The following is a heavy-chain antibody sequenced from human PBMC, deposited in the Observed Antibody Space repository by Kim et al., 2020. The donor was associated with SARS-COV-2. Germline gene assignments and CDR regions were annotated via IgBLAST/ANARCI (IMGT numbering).Heavy chain of an antibody. J-gene: IGHJ6*02. Sequence: SVKVSCKASGGTFSSYAISWVRQAPGQGLEWMGGIIPIFGTANYAQKFQGRVTITADESTSTAYMELSSLRSEDTAVYYCARDGDFWSGTSYYYYYGMDVWGQGTTVTVSS. V-gene: IGHV1-69*13. CDR3: ARDGDFWSGTSYYYYYGMDV. CDR1: GGTFSSYA. D-gene: IGHD3-3*01. CDR2: IIPIFGTA.